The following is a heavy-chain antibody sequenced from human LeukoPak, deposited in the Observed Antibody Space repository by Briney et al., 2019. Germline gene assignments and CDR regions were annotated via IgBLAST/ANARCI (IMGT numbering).Heavy chain of an antibody. J-gene: IGHJ5*02. Sequence: GASVKVSCKASGYTFTAYYLHWVRQAPGQGLEWMGWINPYNGGAKYAQKFQGRLTMNRDTSINTVYKGLSRLRSDDTAVYFCAKGIVVAGTKTLGYHWFDPWGQGTLVTVSS. CDR1: GYTFTAYY. CDR2: INPYNGGA. D-gene: IGHD6-19*01. V-gene: IGHV1-2*02. CDR3: AKGIVVAGTKTLGYHWFDP.